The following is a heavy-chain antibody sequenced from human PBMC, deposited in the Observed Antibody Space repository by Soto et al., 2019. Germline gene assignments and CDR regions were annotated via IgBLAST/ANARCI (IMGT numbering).Heavy chain of an antibody. D-gene: IGHD3-3*01. CDR1: GFTFSSYA. V-gene: IGHV3-23*01. CDR3: AKAPYYDFWSGYYNFDY. J-gene: IGHJ4*02. Sequence: LRLSCAASGFTFSSYAMSWVRQAPGKGLEWVSAISGSGGSTYYADSVKGRFTISRDNSKNTLYLQMNSLRAEDTAVYYCAKAPYYDFWSGYYNFDYWGQGTLVTVSS. CDR2: ISGSGGST.